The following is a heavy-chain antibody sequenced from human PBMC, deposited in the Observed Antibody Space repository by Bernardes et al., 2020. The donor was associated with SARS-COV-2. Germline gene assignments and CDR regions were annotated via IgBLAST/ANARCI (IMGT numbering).Heavy chain of an antibody. V-gene: IGHV6-1*01. CDR1: GDSVSSNSAA. Sequence: TLSLTCAISGDSVSSNSAAWNWIRQSPSRGLEWLGTTYYRSKWYNDYAVSVKSRITINPDTSKNQVSLQLKSVTPEETAVYFCARATIAVVPGPLGLGPWGYKYNGMEVWGPGTTVTVSS. CDR3: ARATIAVVPGPLGLGPWGYKYNGMEV. J-gene: IGHJ6*02. D-gene: IGHD2-2*01. CDR2: TYYRSKWYN.